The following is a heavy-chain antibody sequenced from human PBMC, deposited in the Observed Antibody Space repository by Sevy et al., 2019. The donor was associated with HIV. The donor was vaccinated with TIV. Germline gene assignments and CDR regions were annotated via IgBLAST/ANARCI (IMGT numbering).Heavy chain of an antibody. Sequence: GGSLRLSCAASRFTFKTYWMSWVRQAPGKGLEGVGNIKEDGSAKYYADSVRGRFTSSRDNAKNSLYLQMSSLRVEVTAVYYCARDSPGYGGYSYWGQGTLVTVSS. CDR2: IKEDGSAK. J-gene: IGHJ4*01. V-gene: IGHV3-7*01. CDR3: ARDSPGYGGYSY. D-gene: IGHD1-26*01. CDR1: RFTFKTYW.